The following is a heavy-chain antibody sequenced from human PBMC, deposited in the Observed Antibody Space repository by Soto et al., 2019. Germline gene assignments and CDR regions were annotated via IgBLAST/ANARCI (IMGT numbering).Heavy chain of an antibody. Sequence: SVKVSCKASGGTFSSYAISWVRQAPGQGLEWMGGIIPIFGTANYAQKFQGRVTITADESTSTAYMELSSLRSEDTAVYYCARASRRYCRSTSCYYNWFDPWGQGTLVTVSS. CDR1: GGTFSSYA. J-gene: IGHJ5*02. V-gene: IGHV1-69*13. D-gene: IGHD2-2*01. CDR3: ARASRRYCRSTSCYYNWFDP. CDR2: IIPIFGTA.